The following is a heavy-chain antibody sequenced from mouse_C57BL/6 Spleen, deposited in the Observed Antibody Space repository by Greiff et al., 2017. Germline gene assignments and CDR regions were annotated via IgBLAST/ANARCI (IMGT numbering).Heavy chain of an antibody. CDR3: ARAITTVVAKGYFDY. CDR2: IYPRSGNT. D-gene: IGHD1-1*01. CDR1: GYTFTSYG. V-gene: IGHV1-81*01. J-gene: IGHJ2*01. Sequence: QVQLKQSGAELARPGASVKLSCKASGYTFTSYGISWVKQRTGQGLEWIGEIYPRSGNTYYNEKFKGKATLTEDKSSSSAYMELRSLTSEDSAVFFCARAITTVVAKGYFDYWGQGTTLTVSS.